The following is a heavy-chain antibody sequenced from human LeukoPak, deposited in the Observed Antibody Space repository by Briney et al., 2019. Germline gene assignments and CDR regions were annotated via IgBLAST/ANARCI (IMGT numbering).Heavy chain of an antibody. D-gene: IGHD6-19*01. CDR2: IYSGGST. J-gene: IGHJ5*02. CDR3: ARLSFDSGWYRFDP. Sequence: PVGSLRLSCAASGLTVSGNYMSWVRQAQGKGLEWVSLIYSGGSTYYADSVKGRFTISRDNSKNTLYLQMNSLRAEDTAIYYCARLSFDSGWYRFDPWGQGTLVTVSS. V-gene: IGHV3-53*01. CDR1: GLTVSGNY.